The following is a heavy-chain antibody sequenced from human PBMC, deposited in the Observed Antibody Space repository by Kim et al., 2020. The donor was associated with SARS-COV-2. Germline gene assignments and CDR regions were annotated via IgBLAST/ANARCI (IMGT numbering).Heavy chain of an antibody. J-gene: IGHJ4*02. CDR3: ARDMVAAAGTAFDY. V-gene: IGHV6-1*01. D-gene: IGHD6-13*01. Sequence: AVSVKSRITINPDTSKNQFSLQLNSVTPEDTAVYYCARDMVAAAGTAFDYWGQGTLVTVSS.